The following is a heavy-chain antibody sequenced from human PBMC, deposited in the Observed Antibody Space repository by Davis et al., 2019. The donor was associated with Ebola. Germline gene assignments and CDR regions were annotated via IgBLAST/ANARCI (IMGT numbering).Heavy chain of an antibody. D-gene: IGHD2-15*01. CDR2: INHSGST. J-gene: IGHJ6*03. CDR1: GGSFSGYY. V-gene: IGHV4-34*01. Sequence: PSETLSLTCAVYGGSFSGYYWSWIRQPPGKGLEWIGEINHSGSTNYNPSLKSRVTISVDTSKNQFSLKLSSVTAADTAVYYCARVLRCSGGSYYRRYYYYYMDVWGKGTTVTVSS. CDR3: ARVLRCSGGSYYRRYYYYYMDV.